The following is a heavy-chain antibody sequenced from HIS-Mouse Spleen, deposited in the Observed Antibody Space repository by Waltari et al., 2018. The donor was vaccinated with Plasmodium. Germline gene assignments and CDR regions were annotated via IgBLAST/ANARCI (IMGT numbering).Heavy chain of an antibody. J-gene: IGHJ4*02. CDR2: INHSGST. Sequence: QVQLQQWGAGLLKPSETLSLTCAVYGGSFSGYYLRWIRQPPGKGLEWIGEINHSGSTNYNPSLKSRVTISVDTSKNQFSLKLSSVTAADTAVYYCARAYYDFWSGYRFDYWGQGTLVTVSS. CDR1: GGSFSGYY. V-gene: IGHV4-34*01. D-gene: IGHD3-3*01. CDR3: ARAYYDFWSGYRFDY.